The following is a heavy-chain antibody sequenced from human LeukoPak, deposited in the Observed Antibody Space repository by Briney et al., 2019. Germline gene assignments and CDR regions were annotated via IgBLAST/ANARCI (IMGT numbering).Heavy chain of an antibody. CDR1: GYTFTSYG. CDR2: ISAYNGNT. Sequence: ASVKVSCKASGYTFTSYGISWVRQAPGQGLEWMGWISAYNGNTNCAQKLQGRVTMTTDTSTSTAYMELRSLRSDDTAVYYCARVENDFWSGYYYYYMDVWGKGTTVTVSS. V-gene: IGHV1-18*01. CDR3: ARVENDFWSGYYYYYMDV. D-gene: IGHD3-3*01. J-gene: IGHJ6*03.